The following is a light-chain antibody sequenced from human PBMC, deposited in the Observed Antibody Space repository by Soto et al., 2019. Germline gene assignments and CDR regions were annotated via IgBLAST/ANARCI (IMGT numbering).Light chain of an antibody. CDR3: QQYNSWPRT. Sequence: IVLTQSPGTLSVSPWERITISWKASQNVGSNLAWYQQTPGQAPSLLIYTTSSRAAGVPARFSGSGSGTEFTLTIDSLQSEDFVLYYCQQYNSWPRTFGQGTKVDIK. CDR1: QNVGSN. CDR2: TTS. J-gene: IGKJ1*01. V-gene: IGKV3-15*01.